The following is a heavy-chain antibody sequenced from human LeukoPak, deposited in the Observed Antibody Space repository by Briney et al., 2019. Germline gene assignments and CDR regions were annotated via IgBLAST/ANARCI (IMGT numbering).Heavy chain of an antibody. D-gene: IGHD6-19*01. CDR1: GGSINGYY. V-gene: IGHV4-59*01. CDR2: IHYRGST. Sequence: PSETLSLTCTVSGGSINGYYWNWIRQAPGTGLEWIGYIHYRGSTNYNPSLKSRVTISLATSENQFSLKLSSVTAADTAVYYCAAEFDNEQWLDWDYWGRGTLVTVSS. J-gene: IGHJ4*02. CDR3: AAEFDNEQWLDWDY.